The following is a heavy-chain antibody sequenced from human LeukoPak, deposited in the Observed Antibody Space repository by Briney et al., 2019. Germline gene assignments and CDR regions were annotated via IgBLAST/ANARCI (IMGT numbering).Heavy chain of an antibody. D-gene: IGHD5-18*01. CDR1: GFTFSSYA. J-gene: IGHJ4*02. CDR2: ITGSGGST. CDR3: AKDRTAMITYRLAY. Sequence: GGSLRLSCAASGFTFSSYAMSWVRQAPGKGLEWVSAITGSGGSTYYADSVKGRFTISRDNSKNTLYLQMNSLRAEDTAVYYCAKDRTAMITYRLAYWGQGTLATVSS. V-gene: IGHV3-23*01.